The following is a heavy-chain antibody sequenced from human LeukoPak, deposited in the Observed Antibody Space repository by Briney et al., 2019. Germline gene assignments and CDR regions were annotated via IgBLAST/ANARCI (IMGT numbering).Heavy chain of an antibody. V-gene: IGHV4-30-2*01. Sequence: SETLSLTCTVSGGSISSGGYYWSWIRQPPGKGLEWIGYIYHSGSTYYNPSLKSRVTISVDRSKNQFSLKLSSVTAADTAVYYCARTDWNDGYYYYYYMDVWGKGTTVTVSS. CDR3: ARTDWNDGYYYYYYMDV. CDR2: IYHSGST. CDR1: GGSISSGGYY. D-gene: IGHD1-1*01. J-gene: IGHJ6*03.